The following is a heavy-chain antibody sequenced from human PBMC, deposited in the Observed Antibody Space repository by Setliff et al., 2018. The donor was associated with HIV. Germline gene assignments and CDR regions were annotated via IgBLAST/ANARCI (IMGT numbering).Heavy chain of an antibody. CDR3: ARGTGYSGYDSSDAFDI. CDR2: IKQDGSEK. J-gene: IGHJ3*02. V-gene: IGHV3-7*01. Sequence: LRLSCAASGFTFNSHWMSWVRQAPGKGLEWVANIKQDGSEKYYVDSVKGRFTVSRDNAKNSLYLQMNSLRADDTAVYYCARGTGYSGYDSSDAFDIWGQGTMVTVSS. CDR1: GFTFNSHW. D-gene: IGHD5-12*01.